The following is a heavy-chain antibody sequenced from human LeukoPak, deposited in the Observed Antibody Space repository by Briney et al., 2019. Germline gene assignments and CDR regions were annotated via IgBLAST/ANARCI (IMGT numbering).Heavy chain of an antibody. CDR1: GFTFSAYS. D-gene: IGHD3-22*01. V-gene: IGHV3-48*01. CDR2: ISGGGGTI. J-gene: IGHJ4*02. Sequence: GGSLRLSCAASGFTFSAYSMNWVRQAPGKGLEWVSYISGGGGTIYYAGSVKGRFTISRDNAKNSLFLQMDSLRAEDTAVYYCARNQEIDYYDSSGFYWGVEYWGQGTLVTVSS. CDR3: ARNQEIDYYDSSGFYWGVEY.